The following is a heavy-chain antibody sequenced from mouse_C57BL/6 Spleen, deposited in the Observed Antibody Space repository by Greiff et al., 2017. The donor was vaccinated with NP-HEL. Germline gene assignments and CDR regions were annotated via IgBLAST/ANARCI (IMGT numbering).Heavy chain of an antibody. V-gene: IGHV1-54*01. CDR1: GYAFTNYL. CDR3: ARHSVVASNFDY. CDR2: IIPGSGGT. Sequence: VQLQESGAELVRPGTSVKVSCKASGYAFTNYLIEWVKQRPGQGLEWIGVIIPGSGGTNYNEKFKGKATLTADKSSSTAYMQLSSLTSEDSAVYFCARHSVVASNFDYWGQGTTLTVSS. D-gene: IGHD1-1*01. J-gene: IGHJ2*01.